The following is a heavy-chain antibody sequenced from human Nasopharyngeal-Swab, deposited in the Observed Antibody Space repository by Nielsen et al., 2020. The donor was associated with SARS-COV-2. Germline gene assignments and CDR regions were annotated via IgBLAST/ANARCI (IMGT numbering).Heavy chain of an antibody. V-gene: IGHV3-74*01. D-gene: IGHD1-20*01. J-gene: IGHJ2*01. CDR3: ARENNWEALRYFDL. Sequence: GESLKISCAASGFTFSSYWMHWVRQAPGKGLEWVSGISWNGNIRGHADSVEGRFTISRDNAKSSLYLQMNSLRVEDTALYYCARENNWEALRYFDLWGRGTLVTVSS. CDR2: ISWNGNIR. CDR1: GFTFSSYW.